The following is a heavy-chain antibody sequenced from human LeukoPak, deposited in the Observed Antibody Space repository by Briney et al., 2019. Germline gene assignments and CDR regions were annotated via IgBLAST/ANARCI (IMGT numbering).Heavy chain of an antibody. V-gene: IGHV3-7*01. D-gene: IGHD6-19*01. CDR3: AKDPGIAVAEDY. CDR2: IKQDGSEK. Sequence: GGSLRLSCAASGFTFSSYWMSWVRQAPGKGLGWVANIKQDGSEKYYVDSVKGRFTISRDNAKNSLYLQMNSLRAEDTAVYYCAKDPGIAVAEDYWGQGTLVTVSS. J-gene: IGHJ4*02. CDR1: GFTFSSYW.